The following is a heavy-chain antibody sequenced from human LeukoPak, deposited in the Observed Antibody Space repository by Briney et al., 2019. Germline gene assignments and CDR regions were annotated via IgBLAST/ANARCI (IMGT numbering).Heavy chain of an antibody. J-gene: IGHJ3*02. V-gene: IGHV4-59*01. CDR3: ARSIAARPLPPDAFDI. D-gene: IGHD6-6*01. CDR1: GGXISSYY. CDR2: IYYSGST. Sequence: PSETLSLTCTVSGGXISSYYWSWIRQPPGKGLEWIGYIYYSGSTNYNPSLKSRVTISVDTSKNQFSLKLSSVTAADTAVYYCARSIAARPLPPDAFDIWGQGTLVTVSS.